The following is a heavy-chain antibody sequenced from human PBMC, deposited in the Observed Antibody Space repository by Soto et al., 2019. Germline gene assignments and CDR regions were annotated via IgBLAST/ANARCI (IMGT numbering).Heavy chain of an antibody. J-gene: IGHJ6*02. V-gene: IGHV5-10-1*01. CDR2: IDPSDSYT. Sequence: GESLKISCKGSGYSFTSYWISWVRQMPGKGLEWMGRIDPSDSYTNYSPSFQGHVTISADKSISTAYLQWSSLKASDTAMYYCARGGYSSSSSPFSYYYAMDVWGQGTTVTVSS. D-gene: IGHD6-6*01. CDR3: ARGGYSSSSSPFSYYYAMDV. CDR1: GYSFTSYW.